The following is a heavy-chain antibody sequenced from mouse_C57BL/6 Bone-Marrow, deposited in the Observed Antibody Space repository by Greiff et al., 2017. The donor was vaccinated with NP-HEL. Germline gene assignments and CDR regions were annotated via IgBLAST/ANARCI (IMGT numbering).Heavy chain of an antibody. D-gene: IGHD1-1*01. V-gene: IGHV2-2*01. J-gene: IGHJ1*03. CDR2: IWSGGST. Sequence: VKLMESGPGLVQPSQSLSITCTVSGFSLTSYGVHWVRQSPGKGLEWLGVIWSGGSTDYNAAFISRLSISKDNSKSQVFFKMNSLQADDTAIYYCARITTVNFDVWGTGTTVTVSS. CDR1: GFSLTSYG. CDR3: ARITTVNFDV.